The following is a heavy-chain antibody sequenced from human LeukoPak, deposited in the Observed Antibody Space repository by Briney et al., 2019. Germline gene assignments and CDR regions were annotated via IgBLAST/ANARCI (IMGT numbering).Heavy chain of an antibody. J-gene: IGHJ4*02. CDR3: ARGEYSSSTYYFDY. CDR1: GFTFSSYS. CDR2: ISSSSSTI. D-gene: IGHD6-6*01. Sequence: HPGGSLRLSCAASGFTFSSYSMNWVRQAPGKGLEWVSYISSSSSTIYYADSVKGRFTISRDNAKNSLYLQMNSLRAEDTAVYYCARGEYSSSTYYFDYWGQGTLVTVSS. V-gene: IGHV3-48*01.